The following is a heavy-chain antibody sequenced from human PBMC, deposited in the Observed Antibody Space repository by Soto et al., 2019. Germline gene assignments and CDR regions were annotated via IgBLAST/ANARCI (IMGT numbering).Heavy chain of an antibody. J-gene: IGHJ6*02. CDR1: GDSVSSNSAA. D-gene: IGHD4-17*01. CDR3: ARGPYDDRRITKHYYYGMDV. CDR2: TYYRSKWYN. V-gene: IGHV6-1*01. Sequence: QVQLQQSGPGLVKPSQTLSLTCAISGDSVSSNSAAWNWIRQSPSRGLEWLGRTYYRSKWYNDYAVSVKSRITINPDTAKGLFSLQLSSVTPEDTAVYYCARGPYDDRRITKHYYYGMDVWGQGTTVTVSS.